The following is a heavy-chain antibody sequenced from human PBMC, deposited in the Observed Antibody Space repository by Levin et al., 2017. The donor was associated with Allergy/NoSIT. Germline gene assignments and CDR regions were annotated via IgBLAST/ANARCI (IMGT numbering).Heavy chain of an antibody. Sequence: SQTLSLTCTVSGGSVSSGSYYWSWIRQPPGKGLEWIGYIYYSGSTNNNPPLKSRVTTSVDTPKNHFSLKLSSVTAADTAVYYWARDRGYSSGWPNWGDPWGQGTLVTVSS. J-gene: IGHJ5*02. CDR1: GGSVSSGSYY. D-gene: IGHD6-19*01. CDR3: ARDRGYSSGWPNWGDP. CDR2: IYYSGST. V-gene: IGHV4-61*03.